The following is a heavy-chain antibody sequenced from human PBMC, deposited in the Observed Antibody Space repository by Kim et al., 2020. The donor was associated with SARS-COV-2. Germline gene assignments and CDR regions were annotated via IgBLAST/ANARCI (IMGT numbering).Heavy chain of an antibody. CDR1: GGTFSSYA. D-gene: IGHD6-19*01. CDR2: IIPIFGTA. CDR3: ARGRRVMYSSGWYYFDY. J-gene: IGHJ4*02. V-gene: IGHV1-69*13. Sequence: SVKVSCKASGGTFSSYAISWVRQAPGQGLEWMGGIIPIFGTANYAQKFQGRVTITADESTSTAYMELSSLRSEDTPVYYCARGRRVMYSSGWYYFDYWGQGTLVTVSS.